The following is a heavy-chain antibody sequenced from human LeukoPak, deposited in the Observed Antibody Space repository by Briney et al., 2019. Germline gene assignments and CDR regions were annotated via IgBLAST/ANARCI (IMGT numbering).Heavy chain of an antibody. V-gene: IGHV4-59*08. D-gene: IGHD2-2*01. Sequence: SETLSLTCTVSGGSISSYSWNWIRQPPGKGLEWIGYIYYSGSTYYNPSLKSRVTISVDTSKNQFSLKLGSVTAADTAVYYCARLSCSSTSCYYYYYYYGMDVWGQGTTVTVSS. CDR3: ARLSCSSTSCYYYYYYYGMDV. J-gene: IGHJ6*02. CDR1: GGSISSYS. CDR2: IYYSGST.